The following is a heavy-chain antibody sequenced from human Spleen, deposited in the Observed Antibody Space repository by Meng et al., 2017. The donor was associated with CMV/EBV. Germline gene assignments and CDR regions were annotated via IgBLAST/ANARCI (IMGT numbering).Heavy chain of an antibody. Sequence: SGYTFNNYYLHWVRQAPGQGLEWLGIINPGGGNTIYAQKFEGRVTMTSDTSTNTVYMELSSLSSEDTAVYYCARVPVRGIMQSWFDPWGQGTLVTVSS. CDR2: INPGGGNT. J-gene: IGHJ5*02. V-gene: IGHV1-46*02. D-gene: IGHD3-10*01. CDR1: GYTFNNYY. CDR3: ARVPVRGIMQSWFDP.